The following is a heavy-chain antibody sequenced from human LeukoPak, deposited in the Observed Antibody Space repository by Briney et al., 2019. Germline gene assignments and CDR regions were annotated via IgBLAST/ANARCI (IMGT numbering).Heavy chain of an antibody. CDR1: GGSISSYC. Sequence: TSETLSLTCTVSGGSISSYCWSWIRQPPGKGLEWIGYIYYSGSTNYNPSLKSRVTISVDTSKNQFSLKLSSVTAADTAVYYCARSYCSSTSCYEFRFDYWGQGTLVTVSS. V-gene: IGHV4-59*01. D-gene: IGHD2-2*01. CDR2: IYYSGST. CDR3: ARSYCSSTSCYEFRFDY. J-gene: IGHJ4*02.